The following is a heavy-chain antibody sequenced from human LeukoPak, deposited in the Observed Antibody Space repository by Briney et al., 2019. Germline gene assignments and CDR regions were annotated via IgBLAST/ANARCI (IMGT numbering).Heavy chain of an antibody. V-gene: IGHV5-10-1*01. Sequence: GESLRISCKGSGYSFTSYWISWVRQMPGKGLEWMGRIDPSDFYTTYRPSFQGHVTISADKSISTAYLQWSSLKASDTAMYYCARRGYSYGLFDYWGQGTLVTVSS. CDR3: ARRGYSYGLFDY. D-gene: IGHD5-18*01. CDR1: GYSFTSYW. CDR2: IDPSDFYT. J-gene: IGHJ4*02.